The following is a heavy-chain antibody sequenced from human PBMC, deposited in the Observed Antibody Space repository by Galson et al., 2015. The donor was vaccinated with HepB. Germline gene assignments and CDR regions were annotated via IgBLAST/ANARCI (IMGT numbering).Heavy chain of an antibody. CDR3: AKRMAGTAGYYFDY. J-gene: IGHJ4*02. V-gene: IGHV3-23*01. CDR2: ILGSGGAT. Sequence: SLRLSCAASGFTFSSCAMSWVRQAPGKGLERVSAILGSGGATYYADSVKGRFTISRDNSKNTLYLQMNNLRADDTAVYYCAKRMAGTAGYYFDYWGQGTLVTVSS. CDR1: GFTFSSCA. D-gene: IGHD1-7*01.